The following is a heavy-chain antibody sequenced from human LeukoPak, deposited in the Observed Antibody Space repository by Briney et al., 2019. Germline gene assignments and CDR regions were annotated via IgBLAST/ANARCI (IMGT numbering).Heavy chain of an antibody. CDR2: ISSSSSTI. D-gene: IGHD1-26*01. CDR3: AKDGIGGGFGY. CDR1: GFTFSSYS. V-gene: IGHV3-48*01. Sequence: GGSLRLSCAASGFTFSSYSMNWVRQAPGKGLEWVSYISSSSSTIYYADSVKGRFTISRDNAKNSLYLQMNSLRAEDTAVYYCAKDGIGGGFGYWGQGTLVTVSS. J-gene: IGHJ4*02.